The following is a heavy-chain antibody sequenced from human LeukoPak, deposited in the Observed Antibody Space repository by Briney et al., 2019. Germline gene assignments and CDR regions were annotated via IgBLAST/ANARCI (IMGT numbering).Heavy chain of an antibody. J-gene: IGHJ4*02. D-gene: IGHD5/OR15-5a*01. CDR3: ARGFYDDDLFDY. CDR1: GYTFTSYY. CDR2: ISAYNGNT. Sequence: ASVKVSCKASGYTFTSYYMHWVRQAPGQGLEWMGWISAYNGNTNYAQKLQGRVTMTTDTSTSTAYMELRSLRSDDTAVYYCARGFYDDDLFDYWGQGTLVTVSS. V-gene: IGHV1-18*04.